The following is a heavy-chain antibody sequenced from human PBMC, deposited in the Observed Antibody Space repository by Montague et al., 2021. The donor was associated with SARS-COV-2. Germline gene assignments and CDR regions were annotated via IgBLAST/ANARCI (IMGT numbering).Heavy chain of an antibody. D-gene: IGHD3-22*01. CDR1: GGSISSSSYY. V-gene: IGHV4-39*01. CDR2: IYYSGST. J-gene: IGHJ3*02. CDR3: ARLVEPGHYYDSSGLRADAFDI. Sequence: SETLSLTCTVSGGSISSSSYYWGWIRQPPGKGLEWIGSIYYSGSTYYNPSLKSRVTISVDTSKNQFSLKLSSVTAADTAVYYCARLVEPGHYYDSSGLRADAFDIWGQGTMVTVSS.